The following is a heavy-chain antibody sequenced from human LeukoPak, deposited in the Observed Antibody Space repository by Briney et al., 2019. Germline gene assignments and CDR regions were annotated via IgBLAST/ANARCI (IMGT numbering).Heavy chain of an antibody. J-gene: IGHJ2*01. CDR2: IRNDGTTT. D-gene: IGHD1-14*01. CDR1: GFTFSNYW. Sequence: PGGSLRLSCAASGFTFSNYWMHWVRQTPGKGLVWVSSIRNDGTTTNYADSVKGRFTISRDNAKNTLYLQMNSLRAEDTAVYYCVRLYKIEGADLWGRGTLVTVSS. V-gene: IGHV3-74*01. CDR3: VRLYKIEGADL.